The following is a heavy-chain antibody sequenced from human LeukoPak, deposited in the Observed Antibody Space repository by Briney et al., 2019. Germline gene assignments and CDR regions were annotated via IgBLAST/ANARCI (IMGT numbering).Heavy chain of an antibody. Sequence: PGGSLRLSCAASGFTFSSYAIIWVRQAPGKGLEWVSTISGSGGSTNYADSVKGRSTISRDNSKNTLYLQMNSLRAEDTAVYYCAKDGKKYGSTWDFDYWGQGTLVTVSS. CDR1: GFTFSSYA. CDR2: ISGSGGST. D-gene: IGHD6-13*01. CDR3: AKDGKKYGSTWDFDY. J-gene: IGHJ4*02. V-gene: IGHV3-23*01.